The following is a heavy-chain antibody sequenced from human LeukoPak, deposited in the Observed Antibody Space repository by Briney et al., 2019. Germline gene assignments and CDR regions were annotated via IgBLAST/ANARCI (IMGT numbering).Heavy chain of an antibody. CDR2: TSGSGGNT. CDR3: AKGSIAVSLFDY. J-gene: IGHJ4*02. Sequence: GGSLRLSCAVSGFTFSSYAMSWVRQAPGQGLEWVSATSGSGGNTYYADSVKGRFTISRDNSKNTLYLQMNSLRAEDTAVYFCAKGSIAVSLFDYWGQGTLVTVSS. CDR1: GFTFSSYA. V-gene: IGHV3-23*01. D-gene: IGHD6-19*01.